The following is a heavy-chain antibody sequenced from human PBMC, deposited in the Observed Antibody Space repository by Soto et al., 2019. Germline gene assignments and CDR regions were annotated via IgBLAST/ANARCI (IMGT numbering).Heavy chain of an antibody. D-gene: IGHD1-20*01. Sequence: GGSLLRSCSASVFTFSSYAMSRVRQAPVKGLEGVSAISGSGGSTYYADSVKGRFTLSRDNSKNTLYLQMNSLRAEETAVYYCAKEPYITPLVVDIWGQGTMVTVSS. J-gene: IGHJ3*02. CDR2: ISGSGGST. CDR1: VFTFSSYA. CDR3: AKEPYITPLVVDI. V-gene: IGHV3-23*01.